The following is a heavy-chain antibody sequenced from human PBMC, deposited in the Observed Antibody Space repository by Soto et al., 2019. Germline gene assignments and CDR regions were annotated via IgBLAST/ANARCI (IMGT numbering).Heavy chain of an antibody. D-gene: IGHD5-12*01. J-gene: IGHJ4*02. CDR1: GSTFRSSE. CDR2: ISKSSSVI. V-gene: IGHV3-48*03. CDR3: ARDRAMATMTFDS. Sequence: PGGSLRLSCAASGSTFRSSEMHWVRQAPGKGLEWVSYISKSSSVIYYADSVKGRFTISRDNAKNLLYLQMNSLRAEDTAVYYCARDRAMATMTFDSWGPGSLVTVSS.